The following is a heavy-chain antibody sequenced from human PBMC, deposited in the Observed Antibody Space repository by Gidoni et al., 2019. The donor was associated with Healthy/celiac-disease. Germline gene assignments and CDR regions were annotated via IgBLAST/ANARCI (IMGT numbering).Heavy chain of an antibody. CDR1: GFTFSRDA. Sequence: ELQLLESGGGLVQPGGSLRLSCAAAGFTFSRDALSWVRPAPGKGLEWVSAISGSGGSTYYADSVKGRFTISRDKSKNTLYLQMNSLRAEDTAVYYCAKGAPSGIFLEWLLYFDYWGQGTLVTVSS. V-gene: IGHV3-23*01. CDR2: ISGSGGST. CDR3: AKGAPSGIFLEWLLYFDY. J-gene: IGHJ4*02. D-gene: IGHD3-3*01.